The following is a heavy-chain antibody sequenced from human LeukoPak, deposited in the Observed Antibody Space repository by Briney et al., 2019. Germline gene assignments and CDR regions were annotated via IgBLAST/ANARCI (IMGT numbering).Heavy chain of an antibody. V-gene: IGHV3-30*02. Sequence: QSGGSLRLSCVASGFTFTSYGMHWVRQAPGKGLEWVALVRHDGNDKYYAETVKGRFTISRDNSNNTVYLHMNTLRAEDTAMYYCVKDYGKYQILERATSDFWGQGTLISVSS. CDR2: VRHDGNDK. J-gene: IGHJ4*02. CDR1: GFTFTSYG. CDR3: VKDYGKYQILERATSDF. D-gene: IGHD5-24*01.